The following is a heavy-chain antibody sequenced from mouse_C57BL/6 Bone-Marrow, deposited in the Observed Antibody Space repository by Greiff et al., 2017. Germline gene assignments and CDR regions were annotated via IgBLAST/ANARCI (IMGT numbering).Heavy chain of an antibody. CDR3: ARRRVWFAY. CDR1: GFTFSSYA. CDR2: ISDGGSYT. J-gene: IGHJ3*01. Sequence: VQLKESGGGLVKPGGSLKLSCAASGFTFSSYAMSWVRQTPEKRLEWVATISDGGSYTYYPDNVKGRFTISRDNAKNNLYLQMSHLKSEDTAMYYCARRRVWFAYWGQGTLVTVSA. V-gene: IGHV5-4*01.